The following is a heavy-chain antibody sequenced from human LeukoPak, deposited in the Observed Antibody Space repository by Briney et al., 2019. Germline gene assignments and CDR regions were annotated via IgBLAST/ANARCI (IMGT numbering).Heavy chain of an antibody. CDR2: INHSGST. D-gene: IGHD4-17*01. V-gene: IGHV4-34*01. CDR3: ARFFHDYGAVNWFDP. J-gene: IGHJ5*02. CDR1: GGSFSGYY. Sequence: SETLSLTCAVYGGSFSGYYWSWIRQPPGKGLEWIGEINHSGSTNYNPSLKSRVTISVDTSKNQFSLKLSSVTAADTAVYYCARFFHDYGAVNWFDPWGQGTPVTVSS.